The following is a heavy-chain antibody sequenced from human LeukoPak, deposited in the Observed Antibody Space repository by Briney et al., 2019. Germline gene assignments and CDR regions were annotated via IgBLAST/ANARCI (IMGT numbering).Heavy chain of an antibody. J-gene: IGHJ4*02. CDR2: IYYSGST. V-gene: IGHV4-59*08. D-gene: IGHD6-19*01. CDR3: ARHEKSSGCYFDY. CDR1: GGSISSYY. Sequence: SETLSLTCTVSGGSISSYYWSWIRQPPGKGLEWIGYIYYSGSTNYNPSLKSRVTISVDTSKNQFSLKLSSVTAADTAVYYCARHEKSSGCYFDYWGQGTLVTVSS.